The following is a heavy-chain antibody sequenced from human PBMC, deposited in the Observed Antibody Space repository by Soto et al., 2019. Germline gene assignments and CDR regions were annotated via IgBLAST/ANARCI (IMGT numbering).Heavy chain of an antibody. V-gene: IGHV3-7*01. CDR3: AREGYCSGGSCFYYYYYCMDV. J-gene: IGHJ6*02. CDR2: IKQDGSEK. D-gene: IGHD2-15*01. Sequence: EVQLVESGGGLVQPGGSLRLSCAASGFTFSSYWMSWVRQAPGKGLEWVANIKQDGSEKYYVDSVKGRFTISRDNAKNSLYLQMNSLRAEDTAVYYCAREGYCSGGSCFYYYYYCMDVWGQGTTVTVSS. CDR1: GFTFSSYW.